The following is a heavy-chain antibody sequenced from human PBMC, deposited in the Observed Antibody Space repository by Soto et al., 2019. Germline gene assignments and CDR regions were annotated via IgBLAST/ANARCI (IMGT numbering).Heavy chain of an antibody. J-gene: IGHJ4*02. V-gene: IGHV4-34*01. Sequence: ASETLSLTCAGYGGSFSGYYWTWFRQPPGTGLEWIGEINHSGSTNYNPSLKSRVTISVDTSKNQFSLKLTSVTAADTAVYYCARDKITGLFDYWGQGTLVTVSS. CDR3: ARDKITGLFDY. D-gene: IGHD2-8*02. CDR2: INHSGST. CDR1: GGSFSGYY.